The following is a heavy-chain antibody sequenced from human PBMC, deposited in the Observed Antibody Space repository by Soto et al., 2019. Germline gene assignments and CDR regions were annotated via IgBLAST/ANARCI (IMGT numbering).Heavy chain of an antibody. J-gene: IGHJ3*02. CDR2: IIPIFGTA. V-gene: IGHV1-69*13. CDR1: GGTFSSYA. CDR3: ARDQGVPPDRNDAFDI. D-gene: IGHD3-22*01. Sequence: SVKVSCKASGGTFSSYAISWVLQAPGQGLEWMGGIIPIFGTANYAQKFQGRVTITADESTSTAYMELSSLRSEDTAVYYCARDQGVPPDRNDAFDIWGQGTMVTVSS.